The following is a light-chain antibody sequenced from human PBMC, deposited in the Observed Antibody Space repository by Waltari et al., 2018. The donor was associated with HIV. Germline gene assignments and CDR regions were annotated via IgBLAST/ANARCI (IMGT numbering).Light chain of an antibody. J-gene: IGKJ2*01. CDR3: QQYGTLYT. CDR1: QRFSRSY. V-gene: IGKV3-20*01. Sequence: EIVLTQSPGTLSLSPGESATLSCRASQRFSRSYLAWYQQKPGQAPRLLIYDASSRATGIPDRFGGSGSGTDFTLTISRLEPEDSAVYYCQQYGTLYTFGQGTKLEIK. CDR2: DAS.